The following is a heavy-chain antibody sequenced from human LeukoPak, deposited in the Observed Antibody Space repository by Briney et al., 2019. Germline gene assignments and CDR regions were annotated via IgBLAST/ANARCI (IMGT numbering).Heavy chain of an antibody. CDR1: GFTFNSYS. Sequence: QPGRSLRLSCAASGFTFNSYSMTWVRQAPGKGLEWVAYISSSSSSIYYADSVRGRFTISRDNAKNSLYLEMNSLRDEDTAVYYCATSRGYDFDYWGQGTLVTVSS. CDR3: ATSRGYDFDY. J-gene: IGHJ4*02. V-gene: IGHV3-48*02. D-gene: IGHD2-15*01. CDR2: ISSSSSSI.